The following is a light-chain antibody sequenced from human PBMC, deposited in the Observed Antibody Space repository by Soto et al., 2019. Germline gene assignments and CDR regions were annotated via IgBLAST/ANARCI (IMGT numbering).Light chain of an antibody. J-gene: IGLJ3*02. CDR3: QLCDSSSDHPV. Sequence: SYELIQPPSVSVAPGKTARITCGGNNIGSKSVHWYQQKPGQAPVLVIYYDTDRPSGIPERFSGSNSGNTATLTISRVEAGDEADYYCQLCDSSSDHPVFGGGTKLTVL. CDR1: NIGSKS. CDR2: YDT. V-gene: IGLV3-21*04.